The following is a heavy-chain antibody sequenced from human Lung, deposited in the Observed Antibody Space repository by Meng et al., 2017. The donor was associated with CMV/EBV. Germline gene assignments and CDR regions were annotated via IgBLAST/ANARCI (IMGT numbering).Heavy chain of an antibody. D-gene: IGHD3-10*01. V-gene: IGHV4-31*03. CDR1: GGSISSGGYY. CDR2: IHSSGST. CDR3: ARASYGSGSPLGESWFDP. J-gene: IGHJ5*02. Sequence: QWQLQEAGPGLVKPSQTLSLPCTVSGGSISSGGYYWSWIRQHPGKGLEWIGYIHSSGSTYYNPSLRSRLTISVDTSKNQFSLKLSSVTAADTAVYYCARASYGSGSPLGESWFDPWGQGTLVTVSS.